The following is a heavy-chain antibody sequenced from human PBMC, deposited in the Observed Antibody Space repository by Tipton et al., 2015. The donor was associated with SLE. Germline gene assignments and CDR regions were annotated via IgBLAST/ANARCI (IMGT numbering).Heavy chain of an antibody. J-gene: IGHJ2*01. D-gene: IGHD4-17*01. Sequence: QSGAEVKKPGASVKVSCKTSGYTYATYSIHWLRQAPGQRLEWMGWINTVSGHTKFSQRFQDRVTLTRDTSANIAYLEVNSLTSADTAVYYCALDYETYSYFDLWGRGTLVTVSS. CDR2: INTVSGHT. CDR3: ALDYETYSYFDL. CDR1: GYTYATYS. V-gene: IGHV1-3*04.